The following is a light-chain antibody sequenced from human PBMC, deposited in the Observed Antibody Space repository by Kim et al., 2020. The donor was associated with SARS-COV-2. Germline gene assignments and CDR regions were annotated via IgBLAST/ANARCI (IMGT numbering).Light chain of an antibody. CDR2: EVN. CDR3: SSYVGNNNFV. CDR1: SSDVGDYNY. J-gene: IGLJ1*01. Sequence: GQSVTISCTETSSDVGDYNYVSWYQQHPGKAPKLIIYEVNKRPSGIPDRFSGSKSGNTASLTVSGLQAEDEADYYCSSYVGNNNFVFGLGTKVTVL. V-gene: IGLV2-8*01.